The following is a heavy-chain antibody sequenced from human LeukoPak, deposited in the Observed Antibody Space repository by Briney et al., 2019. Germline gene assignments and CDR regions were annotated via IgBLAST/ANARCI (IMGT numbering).Heavy chain of an antibody. J-gene: IGHJ5*02. V-gene: IGHV1-69*01. CDR1: GGTFSSYA. CDR3: ARGNGGNYDWFDP. D-gene: IGHD4/OR15-4a*01. CDR2: IIPIFGTG. Sequence: SVKVSCKASGGTFSSYAISWVRQAPGQGLEWMGGIIPIFGTGNYAQKFQGRVTITADESTSTAYMELSSLRSEDTAVYYCARGNGGNYDWFDPWGQGTLVTVSS.